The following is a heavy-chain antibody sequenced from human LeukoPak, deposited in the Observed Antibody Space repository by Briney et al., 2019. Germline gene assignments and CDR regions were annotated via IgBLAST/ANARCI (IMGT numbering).Heavy chain of an antibody. CDR2: IYSGGST. J-gene: IGHJ4*02. CDR1: GFTVSSNY. Sequence: GGSLRLSCAASGFTVSSNYMSWVRQAPGKGLELVSVIYSGGSTYYADSVKGRFTISRDNSKNTLYLQMKSLRAEDTAVHYCARERNLEIAVAGTIFNYWGQGTLVTVSS. D-gene: IGHD6-19*01. V-gene: IGHV3-66*01. CDR3: ARERNLEIAVAGTIFNY.